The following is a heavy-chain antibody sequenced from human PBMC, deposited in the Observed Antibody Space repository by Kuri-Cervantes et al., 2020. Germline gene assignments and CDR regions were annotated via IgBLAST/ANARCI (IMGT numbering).Heavy chain of an antibody. CDR1: GFTFSSYG. Sequence: GGSLRLSCAASGFTFSSYGMHWVRQAPGKGLEWVAVISYDGSNKYYADSVKGRFTISRDNSKNTLYLQMNSLRAEDTAVYYCARGQQLVQFNYYYGMDVWGQGTTVTVSS. CDR3: ARGQQLVQFNYYYGMDV. V-gene: IGHV3-30*03. J-gene: IGHJ6*02. CDR2: ISYDGSNK. D-gene: IGHD6-13*01.